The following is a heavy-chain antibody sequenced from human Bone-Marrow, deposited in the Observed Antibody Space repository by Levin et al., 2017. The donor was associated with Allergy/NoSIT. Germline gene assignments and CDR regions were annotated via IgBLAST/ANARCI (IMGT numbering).Heavy chain of an antibody. V-gene: IGHV3-48*03. D-gene: IGHD2-2*01. Sequence: GESLKISCAASGFTFSSYEMNWVRQAPGKGLEWISYISGSGGTIYYPDSVKGRFTISRDNAKNSLYLQLNSLGAEDTAVYYCASPVGGENYYYYMDVWGKGTMVTVSS. CDR2: ISGSGGTI. CDR3: ASPVGGENYYYYMDV. J-gene: IGHJ6*03. CDR1: GFTFSSYE.